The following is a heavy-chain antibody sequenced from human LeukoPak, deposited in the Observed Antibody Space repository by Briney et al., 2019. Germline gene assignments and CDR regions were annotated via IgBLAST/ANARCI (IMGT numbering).Heavy chain of an antibody. CDR3: AKRVPRVGDLLLIDY. D-gene: IGHD3-10*01. Sequence: GGSLRLSCAASGFTFSSYGMHWVRQAPGKGLEWVAFIRYDGSNKYYADSVKGRFTISRDNSKNTLYLQMNSLRAEDTAVYYCAKRVPRVGDLLLIDYWGQGTLVTVSS. CDR1: GFTFSSYG. V-gene: IGHV3-30*02. J-gene: IGHJ4*02. CDR2: IRYDGSNK.